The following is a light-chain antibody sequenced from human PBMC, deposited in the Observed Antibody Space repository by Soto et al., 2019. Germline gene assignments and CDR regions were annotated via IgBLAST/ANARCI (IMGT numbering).Light chain of an antibody. CDR1: QSVGDK. J-gene: IGKJ2*01. CDR2: DTS. V-gene: IGKV3-15*01. CDR3: QHYNNWPPIYT. Sequence: EILMTQSPATLSVSPGERATLSCRASQSVGDKLAWYQQKPGQAPRLLMYDTSTRATGVPDRFSGSGSGTEFTHTISSLQSEDFAVYYCQHYNNWPPIYTFGQGTKLEIK.